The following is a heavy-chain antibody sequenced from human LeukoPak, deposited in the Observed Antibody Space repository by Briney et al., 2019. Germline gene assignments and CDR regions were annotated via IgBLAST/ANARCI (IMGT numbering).Heavy chain of an antibody. D-gene: IGHD3-10*01. CDR3: ARDRGVKGYFDL. CDR1: GFTFSSYS. CDR2: ISSSSSYI. Sequence: GGSLRLSCAASGFTFSSYSMNWVRQAPGKGLEWVSSISSSSSYIYYADSVKGRFTISRDNAKNSLYLQMNSLRAEDTAVYYCARDRGVKGYFDLWGRGTLVTVSS. J-gene: IGHJ2*01. V-gene: IGHV3-21*01.